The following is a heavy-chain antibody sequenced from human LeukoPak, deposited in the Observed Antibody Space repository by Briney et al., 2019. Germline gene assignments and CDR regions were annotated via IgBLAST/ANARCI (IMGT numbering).Heavy chain of an antibody. D-gene: IGHD1-26*01. CDR3: ARENSGSYREFDY. Sequence: SETLSLTCTVSGGSISGSFWSWIRQPAGKGLEWIGRIYTSGSTNYNASLKSRVSMSVDTSKNQFSLKLSSVTAADTAVFYCARENSGSYREFDYWGQGTLVTVSS. CDR1: GGSISGSF. J-gene: IGHJ4*02. CDR2: IYTSGST. V-gene: IGHV4-4*07.